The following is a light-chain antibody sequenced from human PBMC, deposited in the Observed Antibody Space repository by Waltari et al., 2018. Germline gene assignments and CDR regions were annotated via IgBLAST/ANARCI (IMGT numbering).Light chain of an antibody. CDR2: RND. V-gene: IGLV1-47*01. CDR1: RSNIGLNY. CDR3: AGWDDSLSRWV. J-gene: IGLJ3*02. Sequence: QPLLTQSPSMSGAPGQRVTISCSGSRSNIGLNYVFWYQQVPGAAPRLLIWRNDGPPSGGPERFSALKSGASASLTISRLRSEDEAAYYCAGWDDSLSRWVFGGGTTLTVL.